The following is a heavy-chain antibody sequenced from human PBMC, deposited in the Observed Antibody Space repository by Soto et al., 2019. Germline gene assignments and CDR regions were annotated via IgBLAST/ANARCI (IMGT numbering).Heavy chain of an antibody. CDR2: ISSSGSTI. J-gene: IGHJ4*02. CDR3: AKAIGYSSPTFDY. Sequence: GGSLRLSCAASGFTFSSYEMNWVRQAPGKGLEWVSYISSSGSTIYYADSVKGRFTISRDNSKNTLYLQMNSLRAEDTAIYYCAKAIGYSSPTFDYWGQGTLVTVSS. V-gene: IGHV3-48*03. D-gene: IGHD6-13*01. CDR1: GFTFSSYE.